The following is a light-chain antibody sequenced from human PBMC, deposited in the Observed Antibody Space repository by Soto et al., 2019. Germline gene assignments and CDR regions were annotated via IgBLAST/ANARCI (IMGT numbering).Light chain of an antibody. CDR3: SSYTISSTYV. CDR1: SSDVGSYNR. CDR2: DVN. Sequence: QSALTQPPSVSGSPGQSVAISCTGTSSDVGSYNRVSWYQQPPGTAPKLMIYDVNNRPSGVPDRFSGSKSGNTASLTISGLQADDEADYYCSSYTISSTYVFGTGTKVTVL. J-gene: IGLJ1*01. V-gene: IGLV2-18*02.